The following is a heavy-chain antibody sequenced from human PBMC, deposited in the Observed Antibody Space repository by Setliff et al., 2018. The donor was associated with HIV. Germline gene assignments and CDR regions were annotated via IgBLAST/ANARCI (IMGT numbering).Heavy chain of an antibody. Sequence: ASETLSLTCTVSGGSISTHHWSWIRQPPGKGLEWIGQINYDGKTNYNPSLKSRVTVSVDKSKDQLSLNLNSVTAADTAVYFCARVLSSGYAGPFDSWGQGTLVTVSS. D-gene: IGHD3-22*01. J-gene: IGHJ5*01. CDR2: INYDGKT. CDR1: GGSISTHH. CDR3: ARVLSSGYAGPFDS. V-gene: IGHV4-59*11.